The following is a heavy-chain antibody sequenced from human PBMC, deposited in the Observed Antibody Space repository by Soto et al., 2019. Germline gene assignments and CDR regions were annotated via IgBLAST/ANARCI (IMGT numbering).Heavy chain of an antibody. V-gene: IGHV1-2*02. CDR2: INPNRGGT. Sequence: GASVKVSCKASGYTFTGYYIHWVRQAPGQGLEWMAWINPNRGGTNSAQKFQARITVTRDTSINTAYMELTRLTSDDTAVYYCARGFYGSDYYGMDVWGQGTLVTVSS. CDR3: ARGFYGSDYYGMDV. D-gene: IGHD3-10*01. J-gene: IGHJ6*02. CDR1: GYTFTGYY.